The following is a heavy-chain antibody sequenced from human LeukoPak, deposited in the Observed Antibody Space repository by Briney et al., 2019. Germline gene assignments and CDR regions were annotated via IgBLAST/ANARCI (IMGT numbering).Heavy chain of an antibody. D-gene: IGHD6-13*01. V-gene: IGHV1-58*02. CDR1: GFTFTSSA. CDR3: AAVPETTSSSWFFYYYGMDV. Sequence: GASVKVSCKASGFTFTSSATQWVRQARGQRLEWIGWIVVGSGNTNYAQKFQERVTITRDMSTSTAYMELSSLRSEDTAVHYCAAVPETTSSSWFFYYYGMDVWGQGTTVTVSS. J-gene: IGHJ6*02. CDR2: IVVGSGNT.